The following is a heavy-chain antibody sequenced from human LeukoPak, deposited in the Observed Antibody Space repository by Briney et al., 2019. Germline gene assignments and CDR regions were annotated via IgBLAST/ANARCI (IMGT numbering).Heavy chain of an antibody. CDR1: GFTFSSYV. CDR3: AIDKGTSYLSSFDY. Sequence: GRSLRLSCAASGFTFSSYVMHWVRQAPGKGLEWVAIISYDGSNEYYADSVKGRFTISRDNSKNTLYLQMNSLRAADTAVYYCAIDKGTSYLSSFDYWGQGTLVTVSS. CDR2: ISYDGSNE. D-gene: IGHD2-2*01. V-gene: IGHV3-30*04. J-gene: IGHJ4*02.